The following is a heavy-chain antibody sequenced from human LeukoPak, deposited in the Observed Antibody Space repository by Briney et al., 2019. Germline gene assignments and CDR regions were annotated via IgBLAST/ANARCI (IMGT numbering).Heavy chain of an antibody. CDR1: GFTFSSYA. CDR3: VVVSYCAVDCYDY. Sequence: GGSLRLSCAASGFTFSSYAMSWVRQAPGKGLEWVSAISGSGGRTYYADSVRGRLTISRDNSKNTVYVQMNSLRAEDTAVYFCVVVSYCAVDCYDYWGQGTLVTVSS. CDR2: ISGSGGRT. V-gene: IGHV3-23*01. J-gene: IGHJ4*02. D-gene: IGHD2-21*01.